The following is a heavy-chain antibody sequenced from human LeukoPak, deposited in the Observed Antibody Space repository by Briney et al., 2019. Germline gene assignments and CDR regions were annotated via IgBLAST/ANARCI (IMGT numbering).Heavy chain of an antibody. CDR2: INHSGST. V-gene: IGHV4-34*01. Sequence: SETLSLTCAVHGGSFSGYYWSWIRQPPGKGLEWIGEINHSGSTNYNPSLKSRVTISVDTSKNQFSLKLSSVTAADTAVYYCASRALAYDFWSGPSSYYFDYWGQGTLVTVSS. D-gene: IGHD3-3*01. J-gene: IGHJ4*02. CDR1: GGSFSGYY. CDR3: ASRALAYDFWSGPSSYYFDY.